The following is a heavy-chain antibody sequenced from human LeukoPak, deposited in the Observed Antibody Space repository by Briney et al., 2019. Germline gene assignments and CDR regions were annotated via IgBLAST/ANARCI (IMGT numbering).Heavy chain of an antibody. V-gene: IGHV1-24*01. J-gene: IGHJ4*02. Sequence: ASVKVSCKVSGYIVTELPLHWVRQAPGKGLEWMGGFDPDEVETTYAQKLQGRVTMTTDTSTSTAYMELRSLRSDDTAVYYCARVTADYDSSGYYYANFDYWGQGTLVTVSS. CDR1: GYIVTELP. CDR2: FDPDEVET. D-gene: IGHD3-22*01. CDR3: ARVTADYDSSGYYYANFDY.